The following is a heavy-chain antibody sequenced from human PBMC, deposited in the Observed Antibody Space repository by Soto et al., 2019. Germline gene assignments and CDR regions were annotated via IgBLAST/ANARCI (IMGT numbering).Heavy chain of an antibody. CDR1: GGTFSSYA. Sequence: SVKVSCKASGGTFSSYAISWLRQAPGQGLEWMGGIIPIFGTANYAQKFQGRVTITADESTSTAYMELSSLRSEDTAVYYCASFPTVTPQPYSYYYGMDVWGQGTTVTVSS. D-gene: IGHD4-17*01. J-gene: IGHJ6*02. CDR2: IIPIFGTA. V-gene: IGHV1-69*13. CDR3: ASFPTVTPQPYSYYYGMDV.